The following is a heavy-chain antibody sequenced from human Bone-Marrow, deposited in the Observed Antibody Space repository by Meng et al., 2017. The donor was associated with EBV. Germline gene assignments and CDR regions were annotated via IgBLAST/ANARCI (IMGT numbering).Heavy chain of an antibody. J-gene: IGHJ5*02. D-gene: IGHD6-19*01. CDR2: VHYTGST. V-gene: IGHV4-39*01. CDR3: ARPFPSWQSPRLDPFGA. CDR1: CHSISSFYY. Sequence: QLRLRESGPGKVKPSETLSLTCTVSCHSISSFYYGGWIRQPPGGGLEWIGSVHYTGSTYYSPSLKSRVTVSVDTSKNQFSLRLTSVTAADTAVYYCARPFPSWQSPRLDPFGAWGQGTLVTVSS.